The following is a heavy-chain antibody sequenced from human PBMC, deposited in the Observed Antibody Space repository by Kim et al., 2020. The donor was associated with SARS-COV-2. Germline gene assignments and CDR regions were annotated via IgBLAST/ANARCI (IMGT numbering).Heavy chain of an antibody. CDR3: ARDRTGTTSGLNYGMDV. CDR1: GGSISSGGYY. Sequence: SETLSLTCTVSGGSISSGGYYWSWIRQHPGKGLEWIGYIYYSGSTYYNPSLKSRVTISVDTSKNQFSLKLSSVTAADTAVYYCARDRTGTTSGLNYGMDVWGHGTTVTVSS. CDR2: IYYSGST. D-gene: IGHD1-7*01. J-gene: IGHJ6*02. V-gene: IGHV4-31*03.